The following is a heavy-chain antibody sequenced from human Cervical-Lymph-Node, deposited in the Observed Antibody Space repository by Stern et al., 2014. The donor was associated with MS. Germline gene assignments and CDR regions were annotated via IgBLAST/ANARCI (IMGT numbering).Heavy chain of an antibody. D-gene: IGHD1-1*01. Sequence: EVQLGESGGGVIQPGGSLRLSCTASGFTVRRDYMTWVRQAPGKGLECVSLITNVGSTCYTDSVKGRFTISRDDSKNTVYLHMTSLRAEDTAMYYCARDTSSPERSDWWGQGTLVTVSS. J-gene: IGHJ4*02. CDR1: GFTVRRDY. V-gene: IGHV3-53*01. CDR3: ARDTSSPERSDW. CDR2: ITNVGST.